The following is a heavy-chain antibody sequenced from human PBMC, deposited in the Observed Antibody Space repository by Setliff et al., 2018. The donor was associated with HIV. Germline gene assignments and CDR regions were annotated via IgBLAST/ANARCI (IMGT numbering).Heavy chain of an antibody. CDR3: ARDDIGYCTGGSCSLFDF. CDR1: GFTFDDYG. V-gene: IGHV3-20*04. Sequence: GGSLRLSCAASGFTFDDYGMSWVRQAPGKGLEWVSGINWNGAIRGYADSVRGRFTISRDNAKNSLYLQMNSLRPEDTALYYCARDDIGYCTGGSCSLFDFWGQGTPVTVSS. J-gene: IGHJ4*02. CDR2: INWNGAIR. D-gene: IGHD2-15*01.